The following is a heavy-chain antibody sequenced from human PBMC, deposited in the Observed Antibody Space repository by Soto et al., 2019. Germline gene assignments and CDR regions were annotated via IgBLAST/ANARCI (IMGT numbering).Heavy chain of an antibody. CDR1: GFTFSGYA. Sequence: GGSLRLSCAASGFTFSGYAMSWVRQAPGKGLEWVSAISGGGDNTYYADSVKGRFTISRDNSKNTLHLQVNSLRAEDTAIYYCAKEGVRDDYGDRGTFDIWGQGTMVTVSS. CDR2: ISGGGDNT. D-gene: IGHD4-17*01. V-gene: IGHV3-23*01. J-gene: IGHJ3*02. CDR3: AKEGVRDDYGDRGTFDI.